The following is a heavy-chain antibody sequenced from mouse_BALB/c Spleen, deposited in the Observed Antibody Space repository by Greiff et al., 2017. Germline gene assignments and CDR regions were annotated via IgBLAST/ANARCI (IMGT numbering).Heavy chain of an antibody. CDR2: ISSGSSTI. Sequence: EVKLMESGGGLVQPGGSRKLSCAASGFTFSSFGMHWVRQAPEKGLEWVAYISSGSSTIYYADTVKGRFTISRDNPKNTLFLQMTSLRSEDTAMYYCAKTDGYSAMDYWGQGTSVTVSS. CDR3: AKTDGYSAMDY. CDR1: GFTFSSFG. V-gene: IGHV5-17*02. D-gene: IGHD2-3*01. J-gene: IGHJ4*01.